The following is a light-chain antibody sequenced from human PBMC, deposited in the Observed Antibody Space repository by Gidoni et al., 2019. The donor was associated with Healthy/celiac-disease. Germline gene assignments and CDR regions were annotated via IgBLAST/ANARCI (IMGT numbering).Light chain of an antibody. CDR1: QGISNY. J-gene: IGKJ4*01. CDR2: AAS. CDR3: QKYNSAPL. V-gene: IGKV1-27*01. Sequence: MTQSPSSLSASVGDRVTITCRASQGISNYLAWYQQKPGKVPKLLIYAASTLQSGVPSRFSGSGSGTDFTLTISSLQPEDVATYYCQKYNSAPLFGGXTKVEIK.